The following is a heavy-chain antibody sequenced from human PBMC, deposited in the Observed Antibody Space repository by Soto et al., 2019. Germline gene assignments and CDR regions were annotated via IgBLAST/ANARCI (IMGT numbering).Heavy chain of an antibody. CDR3: ARASVSGRRFDY. CDR1: GYAFTSYA. J-gene: IGHJ4*02. Sequence: GASVKVSCKASGYAFTSYAMHWVRQAPGQRLEWMGIINPGGGSTTYAQKFQGRVTMTRDTSTSTLYVELSSLTSEDTAVYYCARASVSGRRFDYWGEGTLVTVSS. V-gene: IGHV1-46*03. CDR2: INPGGGST. D-gene: IGHD6-19*01.